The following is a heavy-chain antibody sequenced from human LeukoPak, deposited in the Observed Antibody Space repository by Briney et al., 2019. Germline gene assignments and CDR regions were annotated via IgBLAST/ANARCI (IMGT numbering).Heavy chain of an antibody. Sequence: ASVKVSCKASGYTFTSYYMHWVRQAPGQGLEWMGIINPSGGSTSYAQKFQGRVIMTRDMPTSTVYMELSSLRSEDTAVYYCARSGTQLERLEDDYAFDIWGQGTMVTVSS. CDR1: GYTFTSYY. CDR2: INPSGGST. V-gene: IGHV1-46*01. D-gene: IGHD1-1*01. J-gene: IGHJ3*02. CDR3: ARSGTQLERLEDDYAFDI.